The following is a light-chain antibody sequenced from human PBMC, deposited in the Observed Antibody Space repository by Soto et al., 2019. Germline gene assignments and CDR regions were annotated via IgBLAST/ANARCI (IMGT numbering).Light chain of an antibody. CDR2: GAT. CDR1: ESIGAY. CDR3: QQYVSSPSIT. V-gene: IGKV3-20*01. Sequence: IVLTQSPAPLSLSPGERATLSCWASESIGAYLAWYQQKPGQAPRLLIYGATMMKTGTPERFSGAGSETDFTLAISRLEPGDFAVHYSQQYVSSPSITFGQGTRLDIK. J-gene: IGKJ5*01.